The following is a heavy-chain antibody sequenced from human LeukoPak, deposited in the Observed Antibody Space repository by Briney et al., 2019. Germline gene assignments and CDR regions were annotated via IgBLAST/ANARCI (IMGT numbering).Heavy chain of an antibody. J-gene: IGHJ4*02. CDR1: GDTFSSYT. Sequence: SVKVSCKASGDTFSSYTINWVRQAPGQGLEWMGGIIPILGTANYAQKFQGRVTITADESTGTAYMALSSLRSEDTAVYYCARGGGEYSSSSPFDYWGQGTLVTVSS. V-gene: IGHV1-69*16. CDR2: IIPILGTA. D-gene: IGHD6-6*01. CDR3: ARGGGEYSSSSPFDY.